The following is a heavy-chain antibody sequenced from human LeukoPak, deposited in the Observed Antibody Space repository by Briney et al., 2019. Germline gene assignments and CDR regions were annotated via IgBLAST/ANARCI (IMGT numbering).Heavy chain of an antibody. CDR2: ISTYNGNT. CDR1: GYTFTSYG. CDR3: ARMQKDKDYYYGMDV. V-gene: IGHV1-18*04. J-gene: IGHJ6*04. Sequence: ASVKVSCKASGYTFTSYGISWVRQAPGQGLEWMVLISTYNGNTNYAQKLQGRVTMTTDTSTSTAYMELRSLRSDDTAVYYCARMQKDKDYYYGMDVWGKGTTVTVSS.